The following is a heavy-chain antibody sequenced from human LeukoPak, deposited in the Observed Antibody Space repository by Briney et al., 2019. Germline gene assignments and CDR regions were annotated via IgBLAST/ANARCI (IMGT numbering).Heavy chain of an antibody. D-gene: IGHD6-13*01. CDR3: ARALAAAVIK. CDR2: ITHRGSI. Sequence: SETLSLTCGLFGGSLSVQFYSWIRRSPGKGLECIGEITHRGSINYDPSLKSRAAMSVDTSKNHFSLKLTCVTVADNGVYYCARALAAAVIKWGESTLVTVSS. CDR1: GGSLSVQF. J-gene: IGHJ1*01. V-gene: IGHV4-34*01.